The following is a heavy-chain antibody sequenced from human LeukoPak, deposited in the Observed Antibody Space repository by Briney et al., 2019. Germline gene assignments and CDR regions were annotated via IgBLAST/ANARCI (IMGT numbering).Heavy chain of an antibody. V-gene: IGHV4-34*01. CDR1: GGSFSGYY. D-gene: IGHD3-9*01. CDR3: ATSLYDILTGSDY. J-gene: IGHJ4*02. CDR2: INHSGST. Sequence: SETLSLTCAVYGGSFSGYYWSWIRQPPGKGLEWIGEINHSGSTNYNPSLKSRVTISVDTSKNQFSLKLSSVTAADTAVYYCATSLYDILTGSDYWGQGTLVTVSS.